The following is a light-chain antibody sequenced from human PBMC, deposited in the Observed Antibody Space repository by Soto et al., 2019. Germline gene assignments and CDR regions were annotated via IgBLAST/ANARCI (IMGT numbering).Light chain of an antibody. CDR2: GAS. CDR3: QQYNDWPPLT. Sequence: EIVMTQSPATLSMSPGDRATLSCRASQSVSSNLAWYQQKPGQAPRLLIYGASTRATGIPARFSGSGSGTEFTLRISSLQSEDSAVYYCQQYNDWPPLTFGGGTKVEIK. V-gene: IGKV3-15*01. J-gene: IGKJ4*01. CDR1: QSVSSN.